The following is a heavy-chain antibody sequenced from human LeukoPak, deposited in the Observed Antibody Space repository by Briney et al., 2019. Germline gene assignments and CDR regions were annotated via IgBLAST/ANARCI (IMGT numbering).Heavy chain of an antibody. J-gene: IGHJ4*02. CDR3: AREWDALGATSDY. CDR2: ISYSSRYI. CDR1: GFTLSNYG. Sequence: GRSLRLSCAASGFTLSNYGMNWVRQSPGPGLECGSSISYSSRYIYYADSVKGRFTTSRDNAKNSLYLQRNSLRAEDTAVYSCAREWDALGATSDYWGQGTLVTVSS. D-gene: IGHD1-26*01. V-gene: IGHV3-21*01.